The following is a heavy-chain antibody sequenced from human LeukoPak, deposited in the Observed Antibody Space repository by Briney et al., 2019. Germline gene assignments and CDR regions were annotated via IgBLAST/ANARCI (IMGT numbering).Heavy chain of an antibody. CDR1: GFTFSNYW. D-gene: IGHD1-14*01. J-gene: IGHJ3*02. Sequence: QSGGSLRLSCAASGFTFSNYWMHWVRQVPGKGLVWVSRINSDASRTNYADSVKGRFTISRDNAKNTLYLQMSSLRAEDTAVYYCARDGGYDPVNDAFDIWGQGTMVTVPS. CDR3: ARDGGYDPVNDAFDI. V-gene: IGHV3-74*01. CDR2: INSDASRT.